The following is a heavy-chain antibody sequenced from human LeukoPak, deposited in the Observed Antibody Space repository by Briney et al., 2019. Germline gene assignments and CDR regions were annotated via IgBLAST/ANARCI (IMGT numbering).Heavy chain of an antibody. V-gene: IGHV1-46*01. CDR1: GYTFSSYY. CDR2: INCSGGST. CDR3: AGGGEFSTSSDI. D-gene: IGHD6-6*01. Sequence: ASVKFSCKASGYTFSSYYIHWVRQAPGQGLEWMGIINCSGGSTTHAQKFQGRVTMTRDTSTRTVYMEMSSLKSEDTAVYYCAGGGEFSTSSDICGQGTMVTVSS. J-gene: IGHJ3*02.